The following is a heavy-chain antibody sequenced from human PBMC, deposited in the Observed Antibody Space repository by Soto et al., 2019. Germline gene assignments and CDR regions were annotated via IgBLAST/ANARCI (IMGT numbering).Heavy chain of an antibody. V-gene: IGHV3-33*01. D-gene: IGHD1-26*01. CDR1: GFTFSDYG. Sequence: GGSLRLSCAASGFTFSDYGMHWVRQAPGKGLGWVAGIWYDGSNKEYVDSVKGRFTISRDNSKNTAYLQMNGLRAEDTAIYYCARDKVGSVGTAIFNYWGQGTRVTVSS. CDR3: ARDKVGSVGTAIFNY. CDR2: IWYDGSNK. J-gene: IGHJ4*02.